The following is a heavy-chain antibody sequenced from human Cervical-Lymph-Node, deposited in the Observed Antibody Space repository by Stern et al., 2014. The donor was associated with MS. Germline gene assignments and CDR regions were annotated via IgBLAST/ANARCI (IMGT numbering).Heavy chain of an antibody. CDR3: ARPAAARYFDY. CDR2: ISYDGSSH. V-gene: IGHV3-30-3*01. CDR1: GFTFSRHS. Sequence: VQLVQSGAAVVQSGRSLRLSCATSGFTFSRHSMHWVRHAPGQGLALVAIISYDGSSHHYADSVKGRFTISRSNSNNTLFLQMNSLRVEDTAIYYCARPAAARYFDYWGQGSQVTVSS. J-gene: IGHJ4*02. D-gene: IGHD6-25*01.